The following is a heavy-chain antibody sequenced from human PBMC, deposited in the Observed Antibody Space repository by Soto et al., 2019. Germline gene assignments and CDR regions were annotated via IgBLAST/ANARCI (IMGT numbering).Heavy chain of an antibody. Sequence: PGGSLRLSCAASGFTFSSYGIHWVRQAPGKGLEWVAVIWYDGSNKYYADSVKGRFTISRDNSKNTLYLQMNSLRAEDTAVYYCARDRRTAAPGALGYWGQGTRVTISS. CDR1: GFTFSSYG. V-gene: IGHV3-33*01. J-gene: IGHJ4*02. CDR3: ARDRRTAAPGALGY. CDR2: IWYDGSNK. D-gene: IGHD6-13*01.